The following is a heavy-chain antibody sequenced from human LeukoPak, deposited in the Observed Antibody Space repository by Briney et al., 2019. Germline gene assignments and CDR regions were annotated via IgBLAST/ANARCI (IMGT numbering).Heavy chain of an antibody. CDR1: GLSFSSYS. Sequence: GGSLRLSCAASGLSFSSYSMNWVRQAPGKGLEWVSGISWNSGSIGYADSLKGRFIISRDNAKNSLYLQMNSLRAEDTALYYCAKDIGSGSYYNFDNWGQGTLVTVSS. J-gene: IGHJ4*02. V-gene: IGHV3-9*01. D-gene: IGHD3-10*01. CDR3: AKDIGSGSYYNFDN. CDR2: ISWNSGSI.